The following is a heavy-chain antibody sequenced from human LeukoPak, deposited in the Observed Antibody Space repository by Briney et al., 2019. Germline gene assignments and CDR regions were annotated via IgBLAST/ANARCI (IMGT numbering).Heavy chain of an antibody. CDR2: IGRGGTT. D-gene: IGHD4-17*01. CDR1: GFTFSSYA. J-gene: IGHJ4*02. V-gene: IGHV3-23*01. CDR3: ARGSYGDYDY. Sequence: PGGSLRLSCAGSGFTFSSYAMSWIRQAPGNGLDWVSAIGRGGTTYYPDSVKGRFTISRDNSKNTLFLQMNSLRADDTAVYFCARGSYGDYDYWGQGTLVTVSS.